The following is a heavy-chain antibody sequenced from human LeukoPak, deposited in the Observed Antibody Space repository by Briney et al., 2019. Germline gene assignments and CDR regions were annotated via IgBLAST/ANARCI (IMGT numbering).Heavy chain of an antibody. CDR3: ANAELPKGEVAGPYYYYYMDV. CDR1: GYTFTSYA. D-gene: IGHD6-19*01. V-gene: IGHV7-4-1*02. J-gene: IGHJ6*03. Sequence: ASVKVSCKASGYTFTSYAMNWVRQAPGQGLEWMGWINTNTGNPTYAQGFTGRFVFSLDTSVSTAYLQISSLKAEDTAVYYCANAELPKGEVAGPYYYYYMDVWGKGTTVTVSS. CDR2: INTNTGNP.